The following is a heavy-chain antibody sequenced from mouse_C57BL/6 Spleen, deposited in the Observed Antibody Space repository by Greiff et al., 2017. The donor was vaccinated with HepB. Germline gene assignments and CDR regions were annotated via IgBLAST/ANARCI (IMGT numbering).Heavy chain of an antibody. CDR2: INYDGSST. V-gene: IGHV5-16*01. D-gene: IGHD1-1*01. Sequence: EVKLQESEGGLVQPGSSMKLSCTASGFTFSDYYMAWVRQVPEKGLEWVANINYDGSSTYYLDSLKSRFIISRDNAKNILYLQMSSLKSEDTATYYCARDSYGSSYDYYAMDYWGQGTSVTVSS. CDR3: ARDSYGSSYDYYAMDY. CDR1: GFTFSDYY. J-gene: IGHJ4*01.